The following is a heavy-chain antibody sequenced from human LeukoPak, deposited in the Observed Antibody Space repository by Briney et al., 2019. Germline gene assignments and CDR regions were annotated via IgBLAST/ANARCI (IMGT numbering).Heavy chain of an antibody. CDR3: ARLMGYCSTTSCHPGWLDP. CDR1: GGSFNIYY. J-gene: IGHJ5*02. Sequence: SETLSLTCTVSGGSFNIYYWTWIRQPPGKGLQWLGYIYYSGSTYSNAYLKSRVTISLDTSKNQFSLRLSSVTAADTAVYHCARLMGYCSTTSCHPGWLDPWGQGTLVTVSS. D-gene: IGHD2-2*01. V-gene: IGHV4-59*01. CDR2: IYYSGST.